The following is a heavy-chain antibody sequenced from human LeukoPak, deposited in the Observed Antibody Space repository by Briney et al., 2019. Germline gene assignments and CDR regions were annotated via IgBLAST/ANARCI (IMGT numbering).Heavy chain of an antibody. D-gene: IGHD4-17*01. CDR3: ARDIYFYGDYVIDY. Sequence: PGGSLRLSCAASGFTFSNYAMHWVRQAPGKGLEWEAVIWYDGSNKYYADSVRGRFTISRDNSKNTLHLQMNSLRAEDTAVYYCARDIYFYGDYVIDYWGQGTLVTVSS. J-gene: IGHJ4*02. CDR1: GFTFSNYA. V-gene: IGHV3-33*01. CDR2: IWYDGSNK.